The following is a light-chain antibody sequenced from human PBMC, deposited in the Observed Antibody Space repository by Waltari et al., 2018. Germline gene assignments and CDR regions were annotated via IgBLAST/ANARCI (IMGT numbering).Light chain of an antibody. CDR2: SNS. Sequence: QSVLTQPPSASGTPGQRVTISCSGSSSNIGSNTVNWYQQLPGTAPKLLIYSNSRRPSGVHDRFSGSKSGTSASLAISGLQSEDEADYYCAAWDDSLNGPVFGGGTKLTVL. CDR1: SSNIGSNT. V-gene: IGLV1-44*01. CDR3: AAWDDSLNGPV. J-gene: IGLJ3*02.